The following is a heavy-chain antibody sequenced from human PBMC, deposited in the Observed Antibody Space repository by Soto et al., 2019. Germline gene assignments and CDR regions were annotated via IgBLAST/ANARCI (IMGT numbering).Heavy chain of an antibody. D-gene: IGHD6-13*01. V-gene: IGHV1-69*06. Sequence: GASVKVSCKASGGTFSSYAISWVRQAPGQGLEWMGGIIPIFGTANYAQKFHGKVTISADRSINTAYLQWNSLEASDTAFYFCARSPRSSPYFDYWGQGALVTVSS. CDR1: GGTFSSYA. CDR2: IIPIFGTA. CDR3: ARSPRSSPYFDY. J-gene: IGHJ4*02.